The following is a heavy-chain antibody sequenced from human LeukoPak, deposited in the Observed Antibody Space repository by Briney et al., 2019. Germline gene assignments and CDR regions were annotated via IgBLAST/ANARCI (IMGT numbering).Heavy chain of an antibody. D-gene: IGHD3-10*01. Sequence: PGGSLRLSCAASGFTFSSYAMSWVRQAPGKGLEWVSAISGSGGSTYYADSVKGRFTISRDNSKNTPYLQMNSLRAEDTAVYYCAKAPLSMVRHNAFDIWGQGTMVTVSS. CDR2: ISGSGGST. J-gene: IGHJ3*02. CDR3: AKAPLSMVRHNAFDI. V-gene: IGHV3-23*01. CDR1: GFTFSSYA.